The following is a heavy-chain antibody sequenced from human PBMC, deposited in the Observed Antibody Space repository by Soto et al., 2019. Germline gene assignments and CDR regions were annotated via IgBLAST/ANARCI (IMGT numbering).Heavy chain of an antibody. CDR3: ARGDYYDSSGYYPIDY. V-gene: IGHV3-48*02. J-gene: IGHJ4*02. Sequence: GGSLRLSCAASGFTFSSYSMNWVRQAPGKGLEWVSYISSSSSTIYYADSVKGRFTISRDNAKNSLYLQMNSLRDEDTAVYYCARGDYYDSSGYYPIDYWGQGTLVTVSS. CDR1: GFTFSSYS. CDR2: ISSSSSTI. D-gene: IGHD3-22*01.